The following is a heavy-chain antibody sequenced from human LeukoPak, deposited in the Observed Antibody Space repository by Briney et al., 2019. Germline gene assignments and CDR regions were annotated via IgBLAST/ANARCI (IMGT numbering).Heavy chain of an antibody. CDR1: GGTFSSYA. CDR2: IIPNLSTV. J-gene: IGHJ6*03. V-gene: IGHV1-69*10. D-gene: IGHD2-2*01. CDR3: AAPREPYCSSTSCDYYYYMDV. Sequence: GASVKVPCKASGGTFSSYAISWVRQAPGQGLDWMGGIIPNLSTVNYAQRFRGRVTITADKSTSTAYMELSSLRSDDTAMYYCAAPREPYCSSTSCDYYYYMDVWGKGTTVTVSS.